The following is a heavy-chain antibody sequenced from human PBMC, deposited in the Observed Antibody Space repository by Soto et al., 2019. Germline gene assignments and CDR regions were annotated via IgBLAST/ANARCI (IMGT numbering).Heavy chain of an antibody. D-gene: IGHD2-8*01. CDR3: SKEHCKSSGVFHGFDI. J-gene: IGHJ3*02. CDR1: GFTVGTPA. CDR2: IGSSDR. Sequence: RGSMSLASAAEGFTVGTPAMSWIRRDTGKGLEWVSTIGSSDRYYTDSIKGQFTITRNNSKNMLFLEMNSLRADDTAVYFCSKEHCKSSGVFHGFDIWGQGTMVTVSS. V-gene: IGHV3-23*01.